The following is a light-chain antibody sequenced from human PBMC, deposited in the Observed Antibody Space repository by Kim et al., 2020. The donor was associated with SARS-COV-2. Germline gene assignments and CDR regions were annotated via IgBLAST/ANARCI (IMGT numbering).Light chain of an antibody. CDR3: QQYSSSPAT. CDR2: GAS. CDR1: QSVSSNY. V-gene: IGKV3-20*01. J-gene: IGKJ1*01. Sequence: SPGESATLSCRASQSVSSNYLAWYQQKPGQAPRLLIYGASSRAIGIPDRFSGSGSGTDFTLTITRLEPEDFAVYYCQQYSSSPATFGQGTKVDIK.